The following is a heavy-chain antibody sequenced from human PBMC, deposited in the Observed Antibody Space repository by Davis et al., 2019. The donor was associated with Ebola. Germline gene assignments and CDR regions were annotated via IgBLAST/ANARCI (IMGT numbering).Heavy chain of an antibody. D-gene: IGHD2-2*01. J-gene: IGHJ5*02. CDR1: GGSISSSNW. Sequence: MPSKTLSLTCAVSGGSISSSNWWSWVRQPPGKGLEWIGEIYHSGSTNYNPSLTSRVNISVDKSKNQFSLKLSSVTAADTAVYYCASSGRYCSSTSCPFDPWGQGTLVTVSS. V-gene: IGHV4-4*02. CDR3: ASSGRYCSSTSCPFDP. CDR2: IYHSGST.